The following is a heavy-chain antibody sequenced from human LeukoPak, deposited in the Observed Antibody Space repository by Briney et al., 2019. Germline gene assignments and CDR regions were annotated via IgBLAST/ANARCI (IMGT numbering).Heavy chain of an antibody. CDR3: AREELGYCSSTSCYDVVNWFDP. J-gene: IGHJ5*02. D-gene: IGHD2-2*01. CDR1: GFTFSSYW. V-gene: IGHV3-74*01. CDR2: IHSDESST. Sequence: GGSLRLSCAASGFTFSSYWMHWVRQAPGKGLVWVSRIHSDESSTTYADSVKGRFTISRDNAKNTLYLQMNSLRAEDTAVYYCAREELGYCSSTSCYDVVNWFDPWGQGTLVTVSS.